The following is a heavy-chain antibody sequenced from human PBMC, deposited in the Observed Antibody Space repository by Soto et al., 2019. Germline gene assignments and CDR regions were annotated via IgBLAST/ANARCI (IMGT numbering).Heavy chain of an antibody. J-gene: IGHJ6*03. CDR1: GFIFRDYA. CDR3: AKHSEDYNYFYMDV. Sequence: GGSLRLSCAASGFIFRDYAMSWVRQAPGKGLEWVSGISVGGGSTDYADSVKGRFITSTDNSKSTLYLQLNSLRAEDTAVYYCAKHSEDYNYFYMDVWGKGTTVTVSS. CDR2: ISVGGGST. V-gene: IGHV3-23*01. D-gene: IGHD3-10*01.